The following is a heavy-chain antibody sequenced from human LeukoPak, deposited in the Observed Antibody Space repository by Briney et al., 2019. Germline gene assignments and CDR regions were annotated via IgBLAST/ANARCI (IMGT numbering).Heavy chain of an antibody. D-gene: IGHD4-17*01. CDR3: PKVHVDSGDYFDY. J-gene: IGHJ4*02. CDR1: GFIFISYA. CDR2: ISCSASST. Sequence: GGSLILSCEVSGFIFISYAMTWLGQAPGKGLDWVSAISCSASSTYYADSVKGRFTISRDNSKNTLYVYMNTMRAEHRSGYVLPKVHVDSGDYFDYWGQGAIVTDSS. V-gene: IGHV3-23*01.